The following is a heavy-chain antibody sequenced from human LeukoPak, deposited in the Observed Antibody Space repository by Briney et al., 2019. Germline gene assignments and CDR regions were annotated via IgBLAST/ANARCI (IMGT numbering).Heavy chain of an antibody. CDR3: ARGLYGDSGY. Sequence: HPSETLSLTCTVSGGSISSYYWSWIRQPAWKGLEWIGHIYTSESTNYNPSLKSRVTMSVDTSKNQFSLKLTSVTAADTAVYYCARGLYGDSGYWGQGTLVTVSS. CDR2: IYTSEST. D-gene: IGHD4-17*01. CDR1: GGSISSYY. J-gene: IGHJ4*02. V-gene: IGHV4-4*07.